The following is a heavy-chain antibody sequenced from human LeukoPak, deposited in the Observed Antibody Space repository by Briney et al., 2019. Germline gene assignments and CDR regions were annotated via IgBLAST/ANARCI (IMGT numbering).Heavy chain of an antibody. J-gene: IGHJ5*02. Sequence: SETLSLTCSVSGGAINSGANYWNWIRQPPGKGLEWIGSVDHSGSTYYKSSLKSRVTISVDKSKNQFSVKLGSVTAADTAVYYCVRVRVGAPSTFFDPLGQGLLVIVSS. V-gene: IGHV4-30-2*01. CDR3: VRVRVGAPSTFFDP. CDR1: GGAINSGANY. D-gene: IGHD1-26*01. CDR2: VDHSGST.